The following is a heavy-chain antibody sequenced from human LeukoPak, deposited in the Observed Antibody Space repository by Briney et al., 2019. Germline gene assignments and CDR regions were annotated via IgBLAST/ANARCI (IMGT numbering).Heavy chain of an antibody. D-gene: IGHD2-15*01. CDR2: IIPILGIA. CDR3: ARDPNIVVVGRPNYFDY. J-gene: IGHJ4*02. CDR1: GGTFSSYT. Sequence: GSSVKVSCKASGGTFSSYTISWVRQAPGQGLEWMGRIIPILGIANYAQKFQGRVTITADKSTSTAYMELSSLRSEDTAVYYCARDPNIVVVGRPNYFDYWGQGTLVTVPS. V-gene: IGHV1-69*04.